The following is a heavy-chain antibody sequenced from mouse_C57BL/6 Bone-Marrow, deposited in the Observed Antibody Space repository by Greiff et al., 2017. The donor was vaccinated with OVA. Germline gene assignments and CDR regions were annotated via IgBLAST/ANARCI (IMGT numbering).Heavy chain of an antibody. J-gene: IGHJ2*01. CDR3: ARDHDGSFDY. CDR2: LNYDGSST. Sequence: QRVESEGGLVQPGSSMKLSCTASGFTFSDYYMAWVRQVPKKGLEWVANLNYDGSSTYYLASLKSRFIISIDNAKNILYLQMSSLKSEDTATYYCARDHDGSFDYWGQGTTLTVSS. D-gene: IGHD1-1*01. V-gene: IGHV5-16*01. CDR1: GFTFSDYY.